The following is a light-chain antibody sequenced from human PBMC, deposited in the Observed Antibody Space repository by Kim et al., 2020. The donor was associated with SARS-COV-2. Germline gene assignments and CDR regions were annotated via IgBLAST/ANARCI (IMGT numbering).Light chain of an antibody. CDR3: GTWDSSLSAGV. Sequence: GQKGTSSCSGGSSNIGNNDVSWYQQLPGTAPKLLIYDNNKRPSGIPDRFSGSKSGTSATLGITGLQTGDEADYYCGTWDSSLSAGVFGGGTQLTVL. CDR1: SSNIGNND. CDR2: DNN. V-gene: IGLV1-51*01. J-gene: IGLJ3*02.